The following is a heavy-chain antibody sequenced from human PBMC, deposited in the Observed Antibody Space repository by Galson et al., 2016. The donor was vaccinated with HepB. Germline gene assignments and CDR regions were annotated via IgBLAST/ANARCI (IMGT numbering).Heavy chain of an antibody. J-gene: IGHJ5*02. CDR1: GYSFTSYW. CDR2: IYPGDSDT. V-gene: IGHV5-51*01. Sequence: QSGAEVKKPGESLKISCKGSGYSFTSYWIGWVRQMPGKGLEWMGIIYPGDSDTRYSPSFQGQVTISADKSISTASLQWSSLKASDTAMYYCARRWYYDFWSGYFTGWFDPWGQGTLVTVSS. CDR3: ARRWYYDFWSGYFTGWFDP. D-gene: IGHD3-3*01.